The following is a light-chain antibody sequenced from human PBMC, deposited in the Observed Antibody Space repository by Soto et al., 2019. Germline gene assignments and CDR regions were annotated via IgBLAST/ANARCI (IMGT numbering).Light chain of an antibody. CDR1: SSNIGAGYD. CDR2: GNS. CDR3: QSYDSSLSAPV. Sequence: QSVLTQPPSVSGAPGQRVTISCTGSSSNIGAGYDVHWYQQLPGTAPKLLIYGNSNRPSGVPDRFSGSKSGTSASLAITGLQAEDEVDYSCQSYDSSLSAPVFGTGTKLTVL. J-gene: IGLJ1*01. V-gene: IGLV1-40*01.